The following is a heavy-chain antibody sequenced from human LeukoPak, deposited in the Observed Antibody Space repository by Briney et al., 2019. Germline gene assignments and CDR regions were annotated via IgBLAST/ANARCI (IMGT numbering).Heavy chain of an antibody. D-gene: IGHD3-22*01. CDR2: IYYSGST. CDR3: ARVMIVVGLDAFDI. J-gene: IGHJ3*02. CDR1: GGSISSYY. V-gene: IGHV4-59*01. Sequence: SETPSLTCTVSGGSISSYYWSWIRQPPGTGLEWIGYIYYSGSTNYNPSLKSRVTISVDTSKNQFSLKLSSVTAADTAVYYCARVMIVVGLDAFDIWGQGTMVTVSS.